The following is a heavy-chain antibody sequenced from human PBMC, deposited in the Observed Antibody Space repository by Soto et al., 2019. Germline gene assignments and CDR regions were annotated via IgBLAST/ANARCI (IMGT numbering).Heavy chain of an antibody. J-gene: IGHJ4*02. CDR1: GFTFDDYA. CDR3: AKDGDYYDSSGYPFTFDY. CDR2: ISWDGGST. Sequence: PGGSLRLSCAASGFTFDDYAMHWVRQAPGKGLEWVSLISWDGGSTYYADSVKGRFTISRDNSKNSLYLQMNSLRAEDTALYYCAKDGDYYDSSGYPFTFDYWGQGTLVTVSS. D-gene: IGHD3-22*01. V-gene: IGHV3-43D*04.